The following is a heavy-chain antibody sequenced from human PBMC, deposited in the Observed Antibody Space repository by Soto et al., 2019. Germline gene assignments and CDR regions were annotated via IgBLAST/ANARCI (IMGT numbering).Heavy chain of an antibody. Sequence: QVQLQESGPGLVKPSETLSLTCTVSGGSISSYYWSWIRQPPGKGLEWIGRIDYSGSTNYNPSLEGRVTLSVDTSKTQFSLKVYSVTAADTAVYYCARDPFAGVTPWWFDPWGQGTLVTVSS. J-gene: IGHJ5*02. CDR2: IDYSGST. CDR1: GGSISSYY. V-gene: IGHV4-59*01. D-gene: IGHD3-10*01. CDR3: ARDPFAGVTPWWFDP.